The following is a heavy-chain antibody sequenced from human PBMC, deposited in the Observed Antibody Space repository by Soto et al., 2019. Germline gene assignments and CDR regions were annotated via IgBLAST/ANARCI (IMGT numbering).Heavy chain of an antibody. J-gene: IGHJ1*01. CDR2: IYYSGST. Sequence: PSETLSLTCTVSGGSISSGDYYWSWIRQPPGKGLEWIGYIYYSGSTYYNPSLKSRVTISVDTSKNQFSLKLSSVTAADTAVYYCAREGDYYYDSSGYYGYFQHWGQGTLVIVSS. CDR3: AREGDYYYDSSGYYGYFQH. D-gene: IGHD3-22*01. V-gene: IGHV4-30-4*01. CDR1: GGSISSGDYY.